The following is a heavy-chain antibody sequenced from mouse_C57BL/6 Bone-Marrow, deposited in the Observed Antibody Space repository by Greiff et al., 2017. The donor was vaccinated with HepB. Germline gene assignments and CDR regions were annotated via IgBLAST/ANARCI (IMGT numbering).Heavy chain of an antibody. CDR3: ARGYYGSSPYWYFDV. J-gene: IGHJ1*03. Sequence: EVQGVESGGGLVKPGGSLKLSCAASGFTFSDYGMHWVRQAPEKGLEWVAYISSGSSTIYYADTVKGRFTISRDNAKNTRFLQMTSLRSEDTAMYYCARGYYGSSPYWYFDVWGTGTTVTVSS. CDR2: ISSGSSTI. D-gene: IGHD1-1*01. V-gene: IGHV5-17*01. CDR1: GFTFSDYG.